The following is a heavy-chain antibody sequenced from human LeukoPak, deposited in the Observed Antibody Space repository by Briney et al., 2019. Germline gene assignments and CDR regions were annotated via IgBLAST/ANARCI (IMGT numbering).Heavy chain of an antibody. V-gene: IGHV4-59*02. Sequence: SETLSLTCTVYGGSVSTDYWTWIRQPPGKGLEWIGYIYYSGSTNYNPSLKSRVTISVDTSKNQFSLKLSSVTAADTAVYYCAREDVGYSSGWYVGWFDPWGQGTLVTVSS. CDR3: AREDVGYSSGWYVGWFDP. J-gene: IGHJ5*02. CDR1: GGSVSTDY. CDR2: IYYSGST. D-gene: IGHD6-19*01.